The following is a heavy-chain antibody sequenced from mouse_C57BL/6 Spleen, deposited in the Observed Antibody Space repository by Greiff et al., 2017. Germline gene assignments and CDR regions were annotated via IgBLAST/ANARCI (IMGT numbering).Heavy chain of an antibody. CDR2: IDPNSGGT. Sequence: QVQLQQPRAELVKPGASVKLSCKASGYTFTSYWMHWVKQRPGRGLEWIGRIDPNSGGTKYNEKFKSKATLTVDKPSSTAYMQLSSLTSEDSAVYYCARGPMVTTRDWYFDVWGTGTTVTVSS. D-gene: IGHD2-1*01. V-gene: IGHV1-72*01. CDR1: GYTFTSYW. J-gene: IGHJ1*03. CDR3: ARGPMVTTRDWYFDV.